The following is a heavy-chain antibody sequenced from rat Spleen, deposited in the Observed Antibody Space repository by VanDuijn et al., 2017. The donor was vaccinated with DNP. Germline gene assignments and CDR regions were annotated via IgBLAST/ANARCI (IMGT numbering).Heavy chain of an antibody. CDR3: ARGSGTYYWYFDF. V-gene: IGHV5-22*01. J-gene: IGHJ1*01. CDR2: MGYEGDSA. CDR1: GFTFSDYY. Sequence: EVQLVESGGGLVQPGRSLKLSCAASGFTFSDYYMAWVRQAPTKGLEWVAYMGYEGDSAYHGDSVKGRFTISRDNAKNTLYLQMNSLRSEDTATYYCARGSGTYYWYFDFWGPGTMVTVSS. D-gene: IGHD5-1*01.